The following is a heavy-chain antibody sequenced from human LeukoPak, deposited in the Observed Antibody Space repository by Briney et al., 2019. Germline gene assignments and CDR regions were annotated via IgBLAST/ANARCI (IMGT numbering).Heavy chain of an antibody. CDR2: ISAYNGNT. Sequence: ASVKVPCKASGYTFTSYGISWVRQAPGQGLEWMGWISAYNGNTNYAQKLHGRVTMTTDTSTSTAYMELRSLRSDDTAVYYCARVCRSSTSCYTGSDFDYWGQGTLATVSS. D-gene: IGHD2-2*02. CDR3: ARVCRSSTSCYTGSDFDY. CDR1: GYTFTSYG. J-gene: IGHJ4*02. V-gene: IGHV1-18*01.